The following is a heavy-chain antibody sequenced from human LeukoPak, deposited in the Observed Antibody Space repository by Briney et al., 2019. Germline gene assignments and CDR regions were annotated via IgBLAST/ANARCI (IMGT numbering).Heavy chain of an antibody. J-gene: IGHJ4*02. CDR1: GCTFTNYW. CDR2: IKQDGSEK. V-gene: IGHV3-7*01. Sequence: PGGSLRLSCAASGCTFTNYWMSWVRQAPGKGLEWVANIKQDGSEKYYVDSVEGRFTISRDNAKNSLSLQMNSLRGEDTAVYYCVRALGSSSADYWGQGTLVTVSS. D-gene: IGHD6-6*01. CDR3: VRALGSSSADY.